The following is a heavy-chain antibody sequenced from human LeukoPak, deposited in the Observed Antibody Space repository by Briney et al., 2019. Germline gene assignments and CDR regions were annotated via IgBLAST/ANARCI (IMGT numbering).Heavy chain of an antibody. J-gene: IGHJ3*02. CDR3: ARASSGSVNDAFDI. CDR1: GFTFSSYA. Sequence: GGSLRLSCAASGFTFSSYAMSWVRQAPGKGLEWVSAISGSGGSTYYADSVKGRFTISRDNAKNSLYLQMNSLRAEDTAVYYCARASSGSVNDAFDIWGQGTMVTVSS. V-gene: IGHV3-23*01. D-gene: IGHD6-19*01. CDR2: ISGSGGST.